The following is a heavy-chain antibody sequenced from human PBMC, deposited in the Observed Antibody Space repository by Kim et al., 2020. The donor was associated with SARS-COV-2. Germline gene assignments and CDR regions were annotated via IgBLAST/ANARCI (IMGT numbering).Heavy chain of an antibody. V-gene: IGHV3-43*01. D-gene: IGHD6-19*01. Sequence: GGSLRLSCAASGFTFDDYTMHWVRQAPGKGLEWVSLISWDGGSTYYADSVKGRFTISRDNSKNSLYLQMNSLRTEDTALYYCAKDRAVAGPLAGWGQGTLVTVSS. J-gene: IGHJ4*02. CDR3: AKDRAVAGPLAG. CDR2: ISWDGGST. CDR1: GFTFDDYT.